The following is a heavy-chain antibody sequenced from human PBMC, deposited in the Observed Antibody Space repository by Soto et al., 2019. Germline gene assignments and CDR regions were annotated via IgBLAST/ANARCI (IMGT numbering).Heavy chain of an antibody. V-gene: IGHV3-49*03. CDR3: TRDQTTPHSSSWYAFDI. CDR2: IRSKAYGGTT. CDR1: GFTFGDYA. D-gene: IGHD6-13*01. J-gene: IGHJ3*02. Sequence: GGSLRLSCTASGFTFGDYAMSWFRQAPGKGLEWVGFIRSKAYGGTTEYAAFVKGRFTISRDDSKSIAYLQMNSLKTEDTAVYYCTRDQTTPHSSSWYAFDIWGQGTMVTVSS.